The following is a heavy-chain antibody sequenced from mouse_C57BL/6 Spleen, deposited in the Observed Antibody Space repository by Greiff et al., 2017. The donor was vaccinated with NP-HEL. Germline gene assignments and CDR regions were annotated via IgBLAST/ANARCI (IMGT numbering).Heavy chain of an antibody. CDR2: IDPANGNT. CDR1: GFNIKNTY. Sequence: VQLQQSVAELVRPGASVKLSCKASGFNIKNTYMHWVKQRPEQGLEWIGRIDPANGNTQYAPKFQGKATFTADPSSTTAYLQLSRLTSEDTEIYDVARDMVTTRGDAMDYWGQGTSVTVSS. V-gene: IGHV14-3*01. J-gene: IGHJ4*01. D-gene: IGHD2-2*01. CDR3: ARDMVTTRGDAMDY.